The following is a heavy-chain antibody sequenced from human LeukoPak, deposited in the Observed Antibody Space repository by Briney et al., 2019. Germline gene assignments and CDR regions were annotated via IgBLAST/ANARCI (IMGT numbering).Heavy chain of an antibody. CDR3: ARDGGRGYSDF. CDR2: IIPILGIA. Sequence: GVSVKVSCKASGGTFSSYAISWVRQAPGQGLEWMGRIIPILGIANYAQKFQGRVTITADKSTSTAYMELSSLRSEDTAVYYCARDGGRGYSDFWGQGTLVTVSS. J-gene: IGHJ4*02. D-gene: IGHD5-12*01. V-gene: IGHV1-69*04. CDR1: GGTFSSYA.